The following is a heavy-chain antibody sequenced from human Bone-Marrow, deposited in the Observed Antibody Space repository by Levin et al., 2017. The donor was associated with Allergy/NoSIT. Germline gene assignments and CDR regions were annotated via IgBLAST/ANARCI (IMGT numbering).Heavy chain of an antibody. CDR1: GFIVSSTY. CDR2: IYSGGTT. Sequence: PGGSLRLSCAASGFIVSSTYVSWVRQAPGKGLEWVSIIYSGGTTYYADSVKGRFTISRDNSKNTLYLQMNSLRADDTAVYYCARGQASTWGQGTLVTVSS. J-gene: IGHJ5*02. V-gene: IGHV3-53*01. CDR3: ARGQAST.